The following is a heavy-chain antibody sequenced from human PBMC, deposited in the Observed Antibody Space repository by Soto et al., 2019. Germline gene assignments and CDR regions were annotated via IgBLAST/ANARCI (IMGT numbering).Heavy chain of an antibody. Sequence: EVQLVESGGGLVQPGGSLRLSCSASGFSVSNYALYWVRQAPGDGLHFVSAIGANAGVTYYADSGKDRFTISRDNSKNTLYIQMIGLRAEDTAVYYCVTRTEQYYHYSMDVWGQGTTVTVSS. CDR2: IGANAGVT. CDR1: GFSVSNYA. CDR3: VTRTEQYYHYSMDV. V-gene: IGHV3-64D*06. J-gene: IGHJ6*02.